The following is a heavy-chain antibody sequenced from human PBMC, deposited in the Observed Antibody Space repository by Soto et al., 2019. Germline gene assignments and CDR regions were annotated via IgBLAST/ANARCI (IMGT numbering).Heavy chain of an antibody. Sequence: SGPTLVNPTETLTLTCTVSGFSLSNARMGVSWIRQPPVKALEWLAHIFSNDEKSYSTSLKSRLTISKDKSKSHAVLTMTNMETVETAKYYSARMPGGNTYYDILTGYYRRERDDTFDXWGQGTLVTVSX. J-gene: IGHJ4*02. D-gene: IGHD3-9*01. CDR2: IFSNDEK. V-gene: IGHV2-26*01. CDR1: GFSLSNARMG. CDR3: ARMPGGNTYYDILTGYYRRERDDTFDX.